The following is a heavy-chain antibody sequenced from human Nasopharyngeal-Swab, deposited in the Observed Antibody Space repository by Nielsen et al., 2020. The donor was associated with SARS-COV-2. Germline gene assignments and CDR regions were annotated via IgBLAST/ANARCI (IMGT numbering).Heavy chain of an antibody. Sequence: SLKISCAASGFTFDDYAMHWVRQAPGKGLEWVSGISWNSGSIGYADSVKGRFTISRDNAKNSLYLQMNSLRAEDTALYYCARGQGPDEYWGQGTLVTVSS. J-gene: IGHJ4*02. V-gene: IGHV3-9*01. CDR2: ISWNSGSI. CDR3: ARGQGPDEY. CDR1: GFTFDDYA.